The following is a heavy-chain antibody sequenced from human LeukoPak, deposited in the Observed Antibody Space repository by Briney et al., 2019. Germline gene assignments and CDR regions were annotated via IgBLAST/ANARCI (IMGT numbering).Heavy chain of an antibody. CDR2: INPNSGGT. Sequence: ASVKVSCKASGYTFTSYDINWVRQAPGQGLEWMGWINPNSGGTNYAQKFQGRVTMTRDTSISTAYMELSRLRSDDTAVYYCARTGAYYSGMYYFDYWGQGALLTVSS. J-gene: IGHJ4*02. D-gene: IGHD3-22*01. V-gene: IGHV1-2*02. CDR3: ARTGAYYSGMYYFDY. CDR1: GYTFTSYD.